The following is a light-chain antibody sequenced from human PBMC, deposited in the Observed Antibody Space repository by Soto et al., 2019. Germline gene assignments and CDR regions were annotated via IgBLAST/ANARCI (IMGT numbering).Light chain of an antibody. V-gene: IGKV1-12*01. CDR3: QQANSFPWT. CDR2: AAS. J-gene: IGKJ1*01. Sequence: DMQITQSPSSVSASVGDRVTMTCRASQGISSWLVWYQQKPGKAPKLLIYAASSLQSGVPSRFSGSGSGTDFTLTISGLQPEDLATYYCQQANSFPWTFGQGTKVDIK. CDR1: QGISSW.